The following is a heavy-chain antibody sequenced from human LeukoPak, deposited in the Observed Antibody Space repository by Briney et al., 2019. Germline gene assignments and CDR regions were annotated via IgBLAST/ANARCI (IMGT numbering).Heavy chain of an antibody. Sequence: SETLSLTCTVSGGSIRSDYWSWVRQPPGKGLEWIGYIHYSGSTNYNASLKSRLTMSVDMSKNQFSLKLSSVTAADTAVYYCARISSGYYPVDYWGQGTLVTVSS. J-gene: IGHJ4*02. D-gene: IGHD3-22*01. CDR3: ARISSGYYPVDY. CDR1: GGSIRSDY. V-gene: IGHV4-59*01. CDR2: IHYSGST.